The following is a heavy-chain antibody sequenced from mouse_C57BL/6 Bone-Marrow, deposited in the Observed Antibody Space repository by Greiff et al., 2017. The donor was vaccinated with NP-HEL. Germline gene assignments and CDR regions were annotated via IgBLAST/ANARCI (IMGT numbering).Heavy chain of an antibody. Sequence: VQLQQSGPELVKPGASVTISCKASGYAFSSSWMNWVKQRPGKGLEWIGRIYPGAGDTNYNGKFKGKATLTADKSSSTACMQLSSLTSEDAAVYFCARSGSTLDVWGTGTTVTVSS. D-gene: IGHD1-1*01. CDR3: ARSGSTLDV. J-gene: IGHJ1*03. CDR1: GYAFSSSW. CDR2: IYPGAGDT. V-gene: IGHV1-82*01.